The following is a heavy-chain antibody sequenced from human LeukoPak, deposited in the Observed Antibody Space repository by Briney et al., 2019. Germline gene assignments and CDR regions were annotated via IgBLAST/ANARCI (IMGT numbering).Heavy chain of an antibody. CDR1: GFTFSNAW. D-gene: IGHD3-10*01. J-gene: IGHJ5*02. CDR3: VITRILRSGNHYNPGWFDP. CDR2: IKSKIDDETT. V-gene: IGHV3-15*01. Sequence: PGGSLRLSCEGSGFTFSNAWMTWVRQAPGKGLEWVGLIKSKIDDETTDIAAPVKGRFSISRDDGKNMVYLQMNSLQTEDTAVYYCVITRILRSGNHYNPGWFDPWGPGTLVTVSS.